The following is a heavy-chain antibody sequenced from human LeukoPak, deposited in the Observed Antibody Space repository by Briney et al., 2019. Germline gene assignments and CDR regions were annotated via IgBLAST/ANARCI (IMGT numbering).Heavy chain of an antibody. CDR1: GYTFTTYA. D-gene: IGHD3-22*01. J-gene: IGHJ4*02. CDR3: ARDLDRYDSSGYCHY. Sequence: ASVKVSCKASGYTFTTYAMHWVRQAPGQRLEWMGWINGGNGNTKYSQKFQGRVTITRDTSASTAYMELSSLRSEDTAVYYCARDLDRYDSSGYCHYWGQGTLVTVSS. V-gene: IGHV1-3*01. CDR2: INGGNGNT.